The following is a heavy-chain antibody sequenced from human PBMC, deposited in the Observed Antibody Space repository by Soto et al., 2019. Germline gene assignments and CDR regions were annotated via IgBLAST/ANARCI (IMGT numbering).Heavy chain of an antibody. J-gene: IGHJ4*02. CDR2: ISVSGGST. Sequence: PVGSVRLSCAASGFTFRNYAMNWVRQAPGKGLEWVSGISVSGGSTYYADSVKGRFTVSRDNSKNTVFLQMNSLRAEDTAVYFCAKGMYYYDSSGYRLFDYWGQGTLVTVSS. CDR3: AKGMYYYDSSGYRLFDY. CDR1: GFTFRNYA. V-gene: IGHV3-23*01. D-gene: IGHD3-22*01.